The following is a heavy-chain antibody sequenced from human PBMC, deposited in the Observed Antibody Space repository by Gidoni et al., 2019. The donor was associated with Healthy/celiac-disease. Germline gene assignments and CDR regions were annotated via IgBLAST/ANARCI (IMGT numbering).Heavy chain of an antibody. J-gene: IGHJ5*02. Sequence: TISRDNSKNTLYLQMNSLRAEDTAVYYCAKDSRYSSSYNWFDPWGQGTLVTVSS. V-gene: IGHV3-23*01. CDR3: AKDSRYSSSYNWFDP. D-gene: IGHD6-13*01.